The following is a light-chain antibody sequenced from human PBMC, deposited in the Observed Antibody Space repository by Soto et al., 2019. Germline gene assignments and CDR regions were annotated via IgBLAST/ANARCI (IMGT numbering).Light chain of an antibody. CDR3: CSSAGTYTSV. CDR1: SSDVGGYNY. J-gene: IGLJ3*02. CDR2: DVS. Sequence: QSALTQPRSVSGSPGQSVTISCTGTSSDVGGYNYVSWYQQHQGKAPKLMISDVSKRPSGVPDRFSGSKSGNTASLTISGLQAEDEADYYCCSSAGTYTSVFGGGTKLTVL. V-gene: IGLV2-11*01.